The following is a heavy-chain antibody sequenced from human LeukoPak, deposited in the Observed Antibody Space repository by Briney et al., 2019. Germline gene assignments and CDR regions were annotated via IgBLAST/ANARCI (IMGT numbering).Heavy chain of an antibody. J-gene: IGHJ4*02. D-gene: IGHD1-26*01. V-gene: IGHV3-30*18. CDR2: ISYDGSNK. CDR3: AKGGGSFDY. Sequence: PGRSLRLSCAASGFTFSSYVMHWVRQAPGKRLEWVAVISYDGSNKYYADSVKGRFTISRDNSKNTLYLQMNSLRAEDTAVYYCAKGGGSFDYWGQGTLVTVSS. CDR1: GFTFSSYV.